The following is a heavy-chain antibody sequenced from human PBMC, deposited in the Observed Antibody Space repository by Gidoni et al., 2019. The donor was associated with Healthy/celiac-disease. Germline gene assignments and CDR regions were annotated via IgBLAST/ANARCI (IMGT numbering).Heavy chain of an antibody. Sequence: EFQLVPSGAEVNKPGESLKISCKSSGYSFTSYWIGWVPQIPGKGLGWMGIIYPGDSDTRYSQSFQGQVTISADKSISTAYLQWSSLKASDTAMYYCARHPDTALAFDYWGQRTLVTVSS. D-gene: IGHD5-18*01. J-gene: IGHJ4*02. CDR1: GYSFTSYW. V-gene: IGHV5-51*01. CDR2: IYPGDSDT. CDR3: ARHPDTALAFDY.